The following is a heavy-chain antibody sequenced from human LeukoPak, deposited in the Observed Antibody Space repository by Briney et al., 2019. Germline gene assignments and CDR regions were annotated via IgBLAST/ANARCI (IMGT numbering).Heavy chain of an antibody. CDR2: IKSKTDGGTT. D-gene: IGHD6-13*01. Sequence: GGSLRLSCAASGFTFSNAWMSWVRQAPGKGLEWVRRIKSKTDGGTTDYAAPVKGRFTISRDDSKNTLYLQMNSLKTEDTAVYYCTTVLGSIAAAGKGHDYWGQGTLVTVSS. CDR1: GFTFSNAW. J-gene: IGHJ4*02. V-gene: IGHV3-15*01. CDR3: TTVLGSIAAAGKGHDY.